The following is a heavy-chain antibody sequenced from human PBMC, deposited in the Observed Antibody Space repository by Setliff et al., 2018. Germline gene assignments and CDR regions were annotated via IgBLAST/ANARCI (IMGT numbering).Heavy chain of an antibody. CDR3: ARNTDLRNGFDY. V-gene: IGHV3-30*02. J-gene: IGHJ4*02. CDR2: IWYDGSNK. CDR1: GFTFSTYG. D-gene: IGHD5-18*01. Sequence: GGSLRLSCAASGFTFSTYGMHWVRQAPGKGLEWVAYIWYDGSNKYYVDSVKGRFTVSRDNSKDTLYLQMNSLRVEDSAVYYCARNTDLRNGFDYWGQGTLVTVSS.